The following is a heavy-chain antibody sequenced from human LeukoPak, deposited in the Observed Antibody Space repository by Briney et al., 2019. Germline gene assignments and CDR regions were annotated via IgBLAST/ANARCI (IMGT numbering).Heavy chain of an antibody. J-gene: IGHJ6*03. V-gene: IGHV1-2*06. CDR3: ARESSSSPGNVHYYYMDV. CDR1: GYTFTGYY. CDR2: INPNSGGT. D-gene: IGHD6-6*01. Sequence: SVKVSCKASGYTFTGYYMHWVRQAPGHGVEWMGRINPNSGGTNYAQKFQGRVTMTRDTSINTASMELSRLTSDDTAVYYCARESSSSPGNVHYYYMDVWGQGTTVTVSS.